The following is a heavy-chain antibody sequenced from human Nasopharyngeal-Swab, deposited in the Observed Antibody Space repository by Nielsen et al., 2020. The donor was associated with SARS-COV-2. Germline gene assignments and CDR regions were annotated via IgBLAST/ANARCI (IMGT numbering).Heavy chain of an antibody. CDR1: GGSISGYF. CDR3: ARDSTTFGMDV. J-gene: IGHJ6*02. D-gene: IGHD4-11*01. CDR2: IHYGGST. Sequence: SETLSLTCTVSGGSISGYFWSWVRQPPEKGLEWIGYIHYGGSTYYNPSLKSRVTISVDTSKNQFSLKLSSVTAADTAVYYCARDSTTFGMDVWGQGTTVTVSS. V-gene: IGHV4-59*12.